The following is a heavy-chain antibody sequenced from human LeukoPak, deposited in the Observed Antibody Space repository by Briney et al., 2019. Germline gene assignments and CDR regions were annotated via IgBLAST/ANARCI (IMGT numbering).Heavy chain of an antibody. CDR3: ASGLSFDY. CDR2: IYYSGST. V-gene: IGHV4-59*01. CDR1: GCSISSYY. D-gene: IGHD2/OR15-2a*01. J-gene: IGHJ4*02. Sequence: SETLSLTCSVSGCSISSYYWSWIRQPPGKGLEWVGYIYYSGSTNYNPSLKSRVTISVDTSKNQFSLKLSSVTAADTAVYYCASGLSFDYWGQGTLVTVSS.